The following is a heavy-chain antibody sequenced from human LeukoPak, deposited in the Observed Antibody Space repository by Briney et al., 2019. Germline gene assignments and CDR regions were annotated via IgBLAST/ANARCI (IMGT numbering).Heavy chain of an antibody. CDR3: EKRGGLSSLFDP. CDR2: IRYDGSNK. CDR1: GFTFSSYG. J-gene: IGHJ5*02. V-gene: IGHV3-30*02. D-gene: IGHD2-15*01. Sequence: GGALRLSCAASGFTFSSYGMHWVRQAPGKGVEGVAFIRYDGSNKYYADSVKGRFIISRDNSKNALYMQMNSLRAEDTAVYYCEKRGGLSSLFDPWGQGTLVTVSS.